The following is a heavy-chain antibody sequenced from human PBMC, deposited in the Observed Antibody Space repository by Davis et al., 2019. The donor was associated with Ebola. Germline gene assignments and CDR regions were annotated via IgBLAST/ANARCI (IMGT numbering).Heavy chain of an antibody. V-gene: IGHV3-23*01. Sequence: PGGSLRLSCAASGFSFSSYAMTWVRQAPGKGLEWVSGISSSGGTTYYADSVKGRFTISRDNSDNTLYLQMNSLRAEDTAVYYCAKRYSSGRSFDYWGQGTLVTVSS. CDR2: ISSSGGTT. CDR3: AKRYSSGRSFDY. D-gene: IGHD6-19*01. CDR1: GFSFSSYA. J-gene: IGHJ4*02.